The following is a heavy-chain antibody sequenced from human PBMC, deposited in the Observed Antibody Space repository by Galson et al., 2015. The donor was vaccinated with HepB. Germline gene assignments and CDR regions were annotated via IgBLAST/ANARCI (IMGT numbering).Heavy chain of an antibody. CDR1: GFTFSSYA. V-gene: IGHV3-30*04. D-gene: IGHD3-22*01. Sequence: SLRLSCAASGFTFSSYAMHWVRQAPGKGLEWVAVISYDGSNKYYADSVKGRFTISRDNSKNTLYLQMNSLRAEDTAVYYCARDQRGEGVYDSTYYFDYWGQGTLVTVSS. CDR3: ARDQRGEGVYDSTYYFDY. J-gene: IGHJ4*02. CDR2: ISYDGSNK.